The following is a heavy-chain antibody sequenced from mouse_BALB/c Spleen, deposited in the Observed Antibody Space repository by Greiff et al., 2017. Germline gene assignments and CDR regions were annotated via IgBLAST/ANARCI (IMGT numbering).Heavy chain of an antibody. D-gene: IGHD1-1*01. CDR2: ISSGGSYT. J-gene: IGHJ4*01. V-gene: IGHV5-9-4*01. Sequence: DVKLVESGGGLVKPGGSLKLSCAASGFTFSSYAMSWVRQSPEKRLEWVAEISSGGSYTYYPDTVTGRFTISRDNAKNTLYLEMSSLRSEDTAMYYCAILSYYYGSSYDAMDYWGQGTSVTVSS. CDR3: AILSYYYGSSYDAMDY. CDR1: GFTFSSYA.